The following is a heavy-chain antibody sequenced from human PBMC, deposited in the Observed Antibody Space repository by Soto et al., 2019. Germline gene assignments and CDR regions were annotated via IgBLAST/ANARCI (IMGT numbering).Heavy chain of an antibody. CDR2: ISWNSGSI. J-gene: IGHJ4*02. V-gene: IGHV3-9*01. CDR3: ATDIWGGIIMSPDY. D-gene: IGHD3-10*01. CDR1: GFTFDDYA. Sequence: EVQLVESGGGLVQPGRSLRLSCAASGFTFDDYAMHWVRQAPGKGLEWVSGISWNSGSIGYGDSVKGRFTISRDNAKNSLYLQMNSLRAEDTALYYCATDIWGGIIMSPDYWGQGTLVTVSS.